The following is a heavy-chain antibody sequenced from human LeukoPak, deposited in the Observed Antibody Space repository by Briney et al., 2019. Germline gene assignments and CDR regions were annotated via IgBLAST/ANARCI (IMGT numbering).Heavy chain of an antibody. CDR2: INSDGSST. Sequence: PGGSLSLSCALPRLPFSSYWMHWVRKPPGKGLVWVSRINSDGSSTNYADSVKGRFTIPRDNAKNTLYLQMNRLRAEDTAIYYCARDRAADRDGMDVWGKGTTVTVSS. V-gene: IGHV3-74*01. J-gene: IGHJ6*04. CDR3: ARDRAADRDGMDV. CDR1: RLPFSSYW.